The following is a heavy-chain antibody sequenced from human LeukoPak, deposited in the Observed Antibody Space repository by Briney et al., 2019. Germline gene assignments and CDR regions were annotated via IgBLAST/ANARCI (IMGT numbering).Heavy chain of an antibody. CDR3: AHSKAVRSGYSLPPDY. D-gene: IGHD3-3*01. J-gene: IGHJ4*02. V-gene: IGHV2-5*02. CDR1: GASVSSASY. CDR2: IYWDDDK. Sequence: TLSLTCTVSGASVSSASYWTWIRQPPGKALEWLALIYWDDDKRYSPSLKSRLTITKDTSKNQVVLTMTNIDPVDTATYYCAHSKAVRSGYSLPPDYWGQGTLVTVSS.